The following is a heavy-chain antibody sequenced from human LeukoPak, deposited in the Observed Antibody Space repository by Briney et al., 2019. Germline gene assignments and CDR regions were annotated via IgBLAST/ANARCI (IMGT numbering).Heavy chain of an antibody. CDR1: GGSFSGYY. J-gene: IGHJ6*03. Sequence: PSETLSLTCAVYGGSFSGYYWSWTRQPPGKGLEWIGEINHSGSTNYNPSPKSRVTISVDTSKNQFSLKLSSVTAADTAVYYCARGVVALGYYYYYYYMDVWGKGTTVTVSS. V-gene: IGHV4-34*01. CDR2: INHSGST. CDR3: ARGVVALGYYYYYYYMDV. D-gene: IGHD2-21*01.